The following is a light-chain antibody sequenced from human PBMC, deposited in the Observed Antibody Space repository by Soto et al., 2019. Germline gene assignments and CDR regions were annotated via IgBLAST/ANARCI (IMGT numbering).Light chain of an antibody. CDR3: QQYNSFLT. CDR2: KAS. Sequence: DIQMTQSPSTLSASVGDRVTITCRASQSISSWLAWYQQKPGKAPKLLIYKASTLEGGVPSRFSGSGSGTEFTLTISSLQPDDFATYYCQQYNSFLTFGGGTKGEIK. V-gene: IGKV1-5*03. J-gene: IGKJ4*01. CDR1: QSISSW.